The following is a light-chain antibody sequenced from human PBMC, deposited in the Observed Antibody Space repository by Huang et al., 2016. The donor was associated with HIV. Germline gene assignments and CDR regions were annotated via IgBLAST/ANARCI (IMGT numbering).Light chain of an antibody. CDR3: QQYDNWPPIT. J-gene: IGKJ3*01. Sequence: EIVMTQSPATLSVSPGERATLSCRASQSVSSNLAWYQQKPGQDPRLLIYGASTRATGLPARFSGSGSGTEFTLTISSLQSEDFAVYYCQQYDNWPPITFGPGTRVDIK. CDR2: GAS. CDR1: QSVSSN. V-gene: IGKV3-15*01.